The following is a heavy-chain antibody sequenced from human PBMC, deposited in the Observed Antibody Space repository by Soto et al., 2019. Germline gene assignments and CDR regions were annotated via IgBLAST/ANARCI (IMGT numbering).Heavy chain of an antibody. Sequence: EVQVVESGGGLVQPGRSLRLSCVGSGFTFGDYAMHWVRQPPGKGLEWVSGSTWNSGSVGYADSVKGRFTISRDNAKNSLYLQMNSLRPEDTALYYCVKDITAQLGYYGMDVWGQGTTVTVSS. D-gene: IGHD1-20*01. J-gene: IGHJ6*02. CDR1: GFTFGDYA. V-gene: IGHV3-9*01. CDR3: VKDITAQLGYYGMDV. CDR2: STWNSGSV.